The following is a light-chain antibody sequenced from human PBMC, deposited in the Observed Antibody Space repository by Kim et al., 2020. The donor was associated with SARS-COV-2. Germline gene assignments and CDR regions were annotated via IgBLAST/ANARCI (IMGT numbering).Light chain of an antibody. Sequence: ASVGDRVTLACGVSQGIGSYLAWYQQKPGKAPTLLIYAASTLQSVVPSRFSGSGAATDFTLTITSLQPEDFATYYCQQLEYYPITFGQGTRLEIK. CDR3: QQLEYYPIT. CDR2: AAS. J-gene: IGKJ5*01. CDR1: QGIGSY. V-gene: IGKV1-9*01.